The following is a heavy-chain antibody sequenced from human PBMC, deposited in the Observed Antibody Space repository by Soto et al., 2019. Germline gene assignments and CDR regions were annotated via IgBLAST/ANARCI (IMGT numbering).Heavy chain of an antibody. CDR3: ARLGTMIVSEFDP. Sequence: PGESLKISCKGSGYSFTSYWISWVRQMPGKGLEWMGKIDPSDSYTNYSPSFQGHVTISADKSISTAYLQWSSLKASDTAMYYCARLGTMIVSEFDPWGQGTLVTVSS. CDR2: IDPSDSYT. V-gene: IGHV5-10-1*01. D-gene: IGHD3-22*01. J-gene: IGHJ5*02. CDR1: GYSFTSYW.